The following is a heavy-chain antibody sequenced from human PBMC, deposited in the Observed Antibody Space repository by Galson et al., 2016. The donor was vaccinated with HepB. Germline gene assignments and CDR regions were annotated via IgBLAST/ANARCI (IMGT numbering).Heavy chain of an antibody. Sequence: SVKVSCKASGGTFSSYAISWVRQAPGQGLEWMGGIIPIFGTANYAQRFQGRVTITADECTSTAYMELSSLRSEDTAVYYCSRAWSSWYVNQHYYYGMDVWGQGTTVTVSS. D-gene: IGHD6-13*01. CDR2: IIPIFGTA. V-gene: IGHV1-69*13. CDR1: GGTFSSYA. CDR3: SRAWSSWYVNQHYYYGMDV. J-gene: IGHJ6*02.